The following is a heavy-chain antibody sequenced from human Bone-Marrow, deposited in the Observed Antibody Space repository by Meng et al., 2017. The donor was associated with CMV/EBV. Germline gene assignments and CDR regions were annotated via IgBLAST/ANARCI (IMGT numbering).Heavy chain of an antibody. Sequence: SETLSLTCTVSGGSISGSSYYWGWIRQSPGKGLEWIGSFYYSGSTYYNPSLKSRVTISVDTSKNQFSLKLSSVTAADTAVYYCARVVYYDSSGTFDYWGQGTLVTVSS. D-gene: IGHD3-22*01. CDR2: FYYSGST. J-gene: IGHJ4*02. V-gene: IGHV4-39*07. CDR1: GGSISGSSYY. CDR3: ARVVYYDSSGTFDY.